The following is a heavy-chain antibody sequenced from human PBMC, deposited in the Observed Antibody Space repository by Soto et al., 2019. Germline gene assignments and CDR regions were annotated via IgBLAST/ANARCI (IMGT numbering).Heavy chain of an antibody. J-gene: IGHJ4*02. CDR1: GFTLSVHY. CDR2: TRNKANNYIT. Sequence: EVQLVESGGGLVQPGGSLRLSCAASGFTLSVHYMDWGRQAPGKGLEWLGRTRNKANNYITEYATSVKGRFIISRDDSKKSVYLQLNSLKSEDTAVYYCGRWTSGSPDCWGQGTLVTVSS. CDR3: GRWTSGSPDC. D-gene: IGHD1-26*01. V-gene: IGHV3-72*01.